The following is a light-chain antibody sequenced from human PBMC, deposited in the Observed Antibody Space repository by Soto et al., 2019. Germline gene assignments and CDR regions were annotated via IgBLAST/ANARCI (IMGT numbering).Light chain of an antibody. CDR1: SSDVGGYDY. Sequence: QSALTQPASVSGSPGQSITISCTGTSSDVGGYDYVSWYQQYPGKVPKLMIYEVTNRPSGVSYRFSGSKSGNTASLTISGLQAEDEADYYCTSYTSTSSLVFGGGTKVTVL. V-gene: IGLV2-14*01. CDR3: TSYTSTSSLV. J-gene: IGLJ2*01. CDR2: EVT.